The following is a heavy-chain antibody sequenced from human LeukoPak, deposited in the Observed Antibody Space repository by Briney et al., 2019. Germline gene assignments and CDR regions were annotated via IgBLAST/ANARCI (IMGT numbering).Heavy chain of an antibody. Sequence: PGGSLRLSCAASGFTFSSYGMSWVRQAPGKGLEWVSAISGSGGSTYYADSVKGRFTISTDNSKNTLYLQMNSLRAEDTALYYCAKSDYYDNSSFYNYFDYWGRGTLVTVSS. CDR1: GFTFSSYG. D-gene: IGHD3-22*01. CDR3: AKSDYYDNSSFYNYFDY. J-gene: IGHJ4*02. CDR2: ISGSGGST. V-gene: IGHV3-23*01.